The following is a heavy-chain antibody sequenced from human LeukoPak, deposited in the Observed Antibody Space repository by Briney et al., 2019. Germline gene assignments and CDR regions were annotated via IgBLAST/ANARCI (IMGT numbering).Heavy chain of an antibody. V-gene: IGHV1-18*01. D-gene: IGHD4-23*01. Sequence: ASVKVSCKASGYGFTSYGISWVRQAPGQGLEWMGWISGYNGNTNYAEKVQGRVTMTKDTSSSTAYMEVRSLRSDDTAVYFCARHIPFAGPGYGGNTALDIWGQGTMVTVSS. CDR1: GYGFTSYG. CDR2: ISGYNGNT. CDR3: ARHIPFAGPGYGGNTALDI. J-gene: IGHJ3*02.